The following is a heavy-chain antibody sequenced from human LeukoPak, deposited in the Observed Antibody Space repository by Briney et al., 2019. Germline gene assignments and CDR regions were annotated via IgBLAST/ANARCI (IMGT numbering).Heavy chain of an antibody. CDR3: ARTTSSGWYYFDY. CDR2: ISYDGSNK. CDR1: GSTFSSYA. D-gene: IGHD6-19*01. Sequence: PGRSLRLSCAASGSTFSSYAMHWVRQAPGKGLEWVAVISYDGSNKYYADSVKGRYTISRDNSKNTLYLQMNSLRAEDTAVYYCARTTSSGWYYFDYWSQGTLVTVSS. V-gene: IGHV3-30*04. J-gene: IGHJ4*02.